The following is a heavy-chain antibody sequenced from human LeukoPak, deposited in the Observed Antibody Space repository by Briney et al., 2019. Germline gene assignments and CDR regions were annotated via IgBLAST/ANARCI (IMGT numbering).Heavy chain of an antibody. CDR2: IHYSGIT. CDR3: ARAPLTTATSDYFDL. V-gene: IGHV4-30-4*01. CDR1: GGSISTNDYF. Sequence: PSQTLSLTCTVSGGSISTNDYFRSWIRQSPEKGLEWIGYIHYSGITKSNPSLESRLTLSVDTSKNQLSLRLTSVTAADTAVYYCARAPLTTATSDYFDLWGLGTLVTVSS. J-gene: IGHJ4*02. D-gene: IGHD4-17*01.